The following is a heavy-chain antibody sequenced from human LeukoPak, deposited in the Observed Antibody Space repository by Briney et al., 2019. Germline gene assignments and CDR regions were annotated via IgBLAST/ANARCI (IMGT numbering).Heavy chain of an antibody. J-gene: IGHJ2*01. CDR2: ITSNGFYI. CDR1: GFTFSSYS. D-gene: IGHD2-2*01. Sequence: GGSLRFSCAASGFTFSSYSMNWVRQAPGKGLEWVSSITSNGFYIYYADSLKGRFTISRDTSKDSLSLHINSLRAEDTAIYYCARAPYCISTACSWYLDLWGRGTLVTVSS. V-gene: IGHV3-21*01. CDR3: ARAPYCISTACSWYLDL.